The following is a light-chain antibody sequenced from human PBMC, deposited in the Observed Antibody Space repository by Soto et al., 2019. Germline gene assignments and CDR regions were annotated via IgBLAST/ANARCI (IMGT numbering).Light chain of an antibody. CDR2: DND. CDR1: SSNIGNNY. J-gene: IGLJ2*01. V-gene: IGLV1-51*01. CDR3: ATWDRSLSAGV. Sequence: QSVLTQPPSVSAAPGQKGTISCSGSSSNIGNNYVSWYQQFPEAAPKLLIYDNDKRPSGIPDRFSGSKSGTSATLGITGLQTGDEADYYCATWDRSLSAGVFGGGTKLTVL.